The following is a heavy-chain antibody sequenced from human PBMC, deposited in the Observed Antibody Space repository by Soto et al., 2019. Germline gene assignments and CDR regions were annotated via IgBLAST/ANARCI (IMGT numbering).Heavy chain of an antibody. V-gene: IGHV6-1*01. Sequence: SPTLSLPCAISGDSVSSNSAAWNWIRPSPSRGLEWLGRTYYRSKWYNDYAVSVKSRITINPDTSKNQFSLQLNSVTPEDTAVYYCARVKRQWLVHDWFDPWGQGTLVTVSS. J-gene: IGHJ5*02. CDR1: GDSVSSNSAA. CDR2: TYYRSKWYN. CDR3: ARVKRQWLVHDWFDP. D-gene: IGHD6-19*01.